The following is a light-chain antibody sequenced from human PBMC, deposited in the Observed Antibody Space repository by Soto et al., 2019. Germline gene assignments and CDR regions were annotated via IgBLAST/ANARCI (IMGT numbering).Light chain of an antibody. V-gene: IGLV1-47*02. CDR3: AAWDDSLNGVV. J-gene: IGLJ2*01. Sequence: QSVLTQPPSASGTPGQRVTISCSGSSSNIGSNYVYWYQQLPGTAPKLLIYSTNQRPSGVPDRFSGSKSGTSASLAISGLRSEDEADYYCAAWDDSLNGVVFGGGTKLTVL. CDR1: SSNIGSNY. CDR2: STN.